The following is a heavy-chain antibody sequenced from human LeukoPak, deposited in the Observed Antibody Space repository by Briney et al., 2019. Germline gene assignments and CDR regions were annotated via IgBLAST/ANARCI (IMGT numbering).Heavy chain of an antibody. CDR1: GFTFVDYA. CDR3: AREISGPLAAAGGYYYYYMDV. D-gene: IGHD6-13*01. J-gene: IGHJ6*03. Sequence: GGSLRLSCAASGFTFVDYAMHWVRQAPGKGLEWVSGISWNSGSIDYADSVKGRFTISRDNAKNSLYLQMNSLRAEDTAVYYCAREISGPLAAAGGYYYYYMDVWGKGTTVTISS. V-gene: IGHV3-9*01. CDR2: ISWNSGSI.